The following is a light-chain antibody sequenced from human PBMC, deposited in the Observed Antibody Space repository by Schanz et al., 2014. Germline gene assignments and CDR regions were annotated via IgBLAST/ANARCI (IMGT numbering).Light chain of an antibody. Sequence: QSALTQPRSVSGSPGQSVTISCTGTSNDVGGYDHVSWYQQHPGKAPRLMISDVSDRPSGVSNRFSGSKSGNTASLTVSGLQAEDEADYYCSSYGGSNFVVFGGGTKLTVL. J-gene: IGLJ2*01. CDR2: DVS. CDR3: SSYGGSNFVV. V-gene: IGLV2-11*01. CDR1: SNDVGGYDH.